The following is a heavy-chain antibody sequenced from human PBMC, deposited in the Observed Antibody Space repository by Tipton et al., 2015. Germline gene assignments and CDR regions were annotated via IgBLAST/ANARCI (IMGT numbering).Heavy chain of an antibody. CDR3: ARDRGEYSSSPGLDY. Sequence: SLRLSCAASGFTFRSHAVTWVRQAPGKGLEWLSTLSGSDDDTYYAHSVRGRFTTSRDNAKNTLYLQMNSLRAEDTAVYYCARDRGEYSSSPGLDYWGQGTLVTVSS. CDR1: GFTFRSHA. CDR2: LSGSDDDT. V-gene: IGHV3-23*01. D-gene: IGHD6-6*01. J-gene: IGHJ4*02.